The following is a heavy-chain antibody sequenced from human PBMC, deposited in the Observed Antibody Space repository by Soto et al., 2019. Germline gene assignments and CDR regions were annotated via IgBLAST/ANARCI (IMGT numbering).Heavy chain of an antibody. CDR1: GDSIGSRTYY. J-gene: IGHJ4*02. Sequence: SETQSLTCTVSGDSIGSRTYYWDWIRQSPGGGLVWIGHVYSTGATYYNPSLKSRVTMSIDTSRNQFSLNVTSVTAADTAVYYCESGRAFRTLGDWGQGDLVTVSS. CDR3: ESGRAFRTLGD. D-gene: IGHD3-3*01. CDR2: VYSTGAT. V-gene: IGHV4-39*01.